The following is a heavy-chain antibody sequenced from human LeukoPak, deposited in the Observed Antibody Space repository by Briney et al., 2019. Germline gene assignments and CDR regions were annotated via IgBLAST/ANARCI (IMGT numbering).Heavy chain of an antibody. V-gene: IGHV3-48*03. CDR2: ISSSGSTI. Sequence: GGSLRLSCAASGFTFSSYEMNWVRQAPGRGLEWVSYISSSGSTIYYADSVKGRFTISKDNAKNSLYLQMNSLRAEDTAVYYCAGGDEMITFGGVIVDWGQGTLVTVSS. D-gene: IGHD3-16*02. CDR1: GFTFSSYE. J-gene: IGHJ4*02. CDR3: AGGDEMITFGGVIVD.